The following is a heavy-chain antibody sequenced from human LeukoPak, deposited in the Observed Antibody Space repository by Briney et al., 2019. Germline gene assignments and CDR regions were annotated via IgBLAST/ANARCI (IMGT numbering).Heavy chain of an antibody. J-gene: IGHJ3*02. CDR2: ISYDGSNK. V-gene: IGHV3-30-3*01. CDR3: ARVPVYCGGDRYLDAFDI. Sequence: GGSLRLSCAASGFTFSSYAMHWVRQAPGKGLEWVAVISYDGSNKYYADSVKGRFTISRDNSKNTLYLQMNSLRAEDTAVYYCARVPVYCGGDRYLDAFDIWGQGTMVTVSS. CDR1: GFTFSSYA. D-gene: IGHD2-21*02.